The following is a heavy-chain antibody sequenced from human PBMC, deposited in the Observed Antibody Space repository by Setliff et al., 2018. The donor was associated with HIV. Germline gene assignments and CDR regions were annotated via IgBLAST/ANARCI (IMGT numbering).Heavy chain of an antibody. J-gene: IGHJ5*02. V-gene: IGHV1-2*02. CDR2: INPNSGGT. D-gene: IGHD3-16*01. CDR3: ATAGGRSWFDP. Sequence: ASVKVSCKTSGCTFDAKYIHWARQAPGQGLEWMGWINPNSGGTNYARKFQGRVTMTRDTSISTAYMELNSLRSDDTAVYYCATAGGRSWFDPWGPGALVTVSS. CDR1: GCTFDAKY.